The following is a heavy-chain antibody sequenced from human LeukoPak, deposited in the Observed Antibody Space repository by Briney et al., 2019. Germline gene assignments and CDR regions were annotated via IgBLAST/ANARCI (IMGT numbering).Heavy chain of an antibody. J-gene: IGHJ4*02. D-gene: IGHD6-13*01. CDR1: GGSISSSSYY. V-gene: IGHV4-39*01. CDR2: IYYSGST. Sequence: PSETLSLTCTVSGGSISSSSYYWGWIRQPPGKGLEWIGSIYYSGSTYYNPSLKSRVTISVDTSKNQFSLKLSSVTAADTAVYYCARGPSSSLLPRPLDTYYFDYWGQGTLVTVSS. CDR3: ARGPSSSLLPRPLDTYYFDY.